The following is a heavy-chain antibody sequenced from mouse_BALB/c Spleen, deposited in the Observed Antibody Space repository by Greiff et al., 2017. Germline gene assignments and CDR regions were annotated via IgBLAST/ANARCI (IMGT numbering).Heavy chain of an antibody. V-gene: IGHV5-6-3*01. CDR1: GFTFSSYG. Sequence: EVMLVESGGGLVQPGGSLKLSCAASGFTFSSYGMSWVRQTPDKRLELVATINSNGGSTYYPDSVKGRFTISRDNAKNTLYLQMSSLKSEDTAMYYCARGDGSLYYYAMDYWGQGTSVTVSS. CDR2: INSNGGST. CDR3: ARGDGSLYYYAMDY. D-gene: IGHD2-3*01. J-gene: IGHJ4*01.